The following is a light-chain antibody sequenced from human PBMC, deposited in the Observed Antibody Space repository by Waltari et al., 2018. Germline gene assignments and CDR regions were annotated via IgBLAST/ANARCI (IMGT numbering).Light chain of an antibody. Sequence: QSALTQPASVSGSPGQSITISCTGTSSDVGDYNYVSWYQHHPGKAPKLIIFDVSNRPSGVSNRFSGSKSGDTASLTISGLQAEDEADYYCSSYTSSSTYVVFGGGTKLTVL. CDR1: SSDVGDYNY. J-gene: IGLJ2*01. CDR3: SSYTSSSTYVV. CDR2: DVS. V-gene: IGLV2-14*03.